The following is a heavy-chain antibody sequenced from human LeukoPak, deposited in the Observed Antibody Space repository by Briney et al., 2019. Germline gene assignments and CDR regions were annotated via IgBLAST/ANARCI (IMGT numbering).Heavy chain of an antibody. Sequence: GASVKVSCKASGYTFTSFYIYWVRQAPGQGLEWMGIINPSGGSTNYAQKFQGRVTMTGDTSTSTVYMELSSLRSKDTAVYYCARGDGAAGRVFDYWGQGTLVNVPS. V-gene: IGHV1-46*01. CDR1: GYTFTSFY. CDR2: INPSGGST. J-gene: IGHJ4*02. CDR3: ARGDGAAGRVFDY. D-gene: IGHD6-13*01.